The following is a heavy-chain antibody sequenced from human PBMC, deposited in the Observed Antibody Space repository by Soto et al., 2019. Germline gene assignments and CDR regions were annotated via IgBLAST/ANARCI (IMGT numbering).Heavy chain of an antibody. J-gene: IGHJ5*02. Sequence: EVQLVESGGGLVQPGGSLRLSCAASGFTFSSYSMNWVRQAPGKGLEWVSYISSSSSTIYYADSVKGRFTISRDNAKNSLYLQVNSLRDEDTAVYYCARYDSNYGWFDPWGQGTLVTVSS. D-gene: IGHD4-4*01. CDR1: GFTFSSYS. V-gene: IGHV3-48*02. CDR2: ISSSSSTI. CDR3: ARYDSNYGWFDP.